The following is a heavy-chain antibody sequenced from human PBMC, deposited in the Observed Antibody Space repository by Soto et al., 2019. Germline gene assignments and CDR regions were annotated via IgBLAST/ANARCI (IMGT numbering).Heavy chain of an antibody. J-gene: IGHJ4*02. CDR2: IYHSGST. CDR1: GGSISSSNW. CDR3: ARGHLYYYDSSGCYFDY. Sequence: QVQLQESGPGLVKPSGTLSLTCADSGGSISSSNWWSWVRQPPGKGLEWIGEIYHSGSTNYNPSLKSRVTISVDKSKNQFSLKLSSVTAADTAVYYCARGHLYYYDSSGCYFDYWGQGTLVTVSS. D-gene: IGHD3-22*01. V-gene: IGHV4-4*02.